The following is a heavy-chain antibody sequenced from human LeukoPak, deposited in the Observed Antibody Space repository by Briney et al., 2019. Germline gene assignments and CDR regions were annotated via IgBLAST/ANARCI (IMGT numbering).Heavy chain of an antibody. CDR2: IYYSGST. V-gene: IGHV4-39*07. Sequence: SSETLSLTCTVSGGSISSSSYYWGWIRQPPGKGLEWIGSIYYSGSTYYNPSLKSRVTISVDTSKNQFSLKLSSVTAADTAVYYCARGPLRGWFRDYWGQGTLVTVSS. CDR1: GGSISSSSYY. CDR3: ARGPLRGWFRDY. J-gene: IGHJ4*02. D-gene: IGHD3-10*01.